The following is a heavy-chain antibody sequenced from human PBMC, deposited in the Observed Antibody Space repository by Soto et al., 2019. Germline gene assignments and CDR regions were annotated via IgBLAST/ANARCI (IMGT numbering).Heavy chain of an antibody. CDR2: IYTSGST. D-gene: IGHD3-9*01. J-gene: IGHJ3*02. V-gene: IGHV4-4*07. CDR1: GGSISSYY. CDR3: ASNTYDILADFDHLTAFDI. Sequence: QVQLQESGPGLVKSSETLSLTCTVSGGSISSYYWSWLRQSAGKGLEWIGRIYTSGSTNYNPSLKSRLTMSVDTSKNQFSRKLNSVTAADTAVYYCASNTYDILADFDHLTAFDIWGQGTLVTVSS.